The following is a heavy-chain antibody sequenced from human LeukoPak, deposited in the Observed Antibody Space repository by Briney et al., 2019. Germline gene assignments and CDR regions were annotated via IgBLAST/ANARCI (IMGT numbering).Heavy chain of an antibody. V-gene: IGHV1-3*01. D-gene: IGHD6-19*01. Sequence: ASVKVSCKASGGTFSSYAISWVRQAPGQRLEWMGWINAGNGNTKYSQKFQGRVTITRDTSASTAYMELSSLRSEDTAVYFCARVGVAGTFYYGMDVWGQGTTVTVSS. CDR1: GGTFSSYA. J-gene: IGHJ6*02. CDR3: ARVGVAGTFYYGMDV. CDR2: INAGNGNT.